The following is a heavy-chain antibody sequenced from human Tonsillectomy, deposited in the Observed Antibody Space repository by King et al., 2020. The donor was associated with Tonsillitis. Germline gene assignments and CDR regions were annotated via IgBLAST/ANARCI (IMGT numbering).Heavy chain of an antibody. CDR2: ISFDGSNK. D-gene: IGHD2-15*01. CDR3: AKSSKYCSGGSCHSYAFYI. J-gene: IGHJ3*02. CDR1: GFTFNSYG. Sequence: VQLVESGGGVVQPGRSLRLSCAASGFTFNSYGMHWVRQAPGKGLEWVAVISFDGSNKYYADSVKGRFTISRDNSKNTLYLQMNSLRAEDTAVYYCAKSSKYCSGGSCHSYAFYIWGQGTIVTVSS. V-gene: IGHV3-30*18.